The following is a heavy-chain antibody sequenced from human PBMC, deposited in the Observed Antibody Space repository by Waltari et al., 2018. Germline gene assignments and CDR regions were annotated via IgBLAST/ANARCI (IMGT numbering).Heavy chain of an antibody. Sequence: AASGFTFSSYGMHWVRQAPGKGLEWVAVIWYDGSNKYYADSVKGRFTISRDNSKNTLYLQMNSLRAEDTAMYYCAKESNGDAQGLKGGYWYFDLWGRGTLVTVSS. J-gene: IGHJ2*01. D-gene: IGHD2-8*01. CDR2: IWYDGSNK. CDR3: AKESNGDAQGLKGGYWYFDL. CDR1: GFTFSSYG. V-gene: IGHV3-30*18.